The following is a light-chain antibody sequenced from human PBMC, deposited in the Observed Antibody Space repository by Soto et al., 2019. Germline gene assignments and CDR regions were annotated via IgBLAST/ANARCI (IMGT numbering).Light chain of an antibody. CDR1: SSDIGDYNY. J-gene: IGLJ2*01. CDR3: SSYTSYNFVI. CDR2: DVS. V-gene: IGLV2-14*03. Sequence: QSALTQPASVSGSPGQSITISCTGSSSDIGDYNYVSWYKQHPGKAPKLMIYDVSNRPSGVSNRFSGSKSGNTASLTISGLQAEDEADYYCSSYTSYNFVIFGGGTKLTVL.